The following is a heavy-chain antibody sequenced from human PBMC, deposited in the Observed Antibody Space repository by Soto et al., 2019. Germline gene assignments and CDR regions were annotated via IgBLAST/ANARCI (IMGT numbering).Heavy chain of an antibody. CDR3: AKDSDANFGGLIVIQKDDAFDI. CDR2: ISGSGGST. J-gene: IGHJ3*02. Sequence: EVQLLESGGGLVQPGGSLRLSCAASGFTFSSYAMNWVRQAPGKGLEWVSAISGSGGSTYYADSVKGRFTISRDNSKNTLYLQMNSLRAEDTAVYYCAKDSDANFGGLIVIQKDDAFDIWGQGTMVTVSS. D-gene: IGHD3-16*02. V-gene: IGHV3-23*01. CDR1: GFTFSSYA.